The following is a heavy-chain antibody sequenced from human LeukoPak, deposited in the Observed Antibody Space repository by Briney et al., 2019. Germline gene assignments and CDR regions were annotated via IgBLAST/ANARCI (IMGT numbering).Heavy chain of an antibody. J-gene: IGHJ4*02. CDR2: IIPIFGTA. Sequence: SVKVSCKASGGTFSSYAISWVQQAPGQGLEWMGGIIPIFGTANYAQKFQGRVTITTDESTSTAYMELSSLRSEDTAVYYCALGSSGYLLGYWGQGTLVTVSS. CDR1: GGTFSSYA. D-gene: IGHD3-22*01. CDR3: ALGSSGYLLGY. V-gene: IGHV1-69*05.